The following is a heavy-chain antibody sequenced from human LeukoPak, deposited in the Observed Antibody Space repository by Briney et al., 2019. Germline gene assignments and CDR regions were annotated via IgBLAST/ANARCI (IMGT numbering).Heavy chain of an antibody. Sequence: ASVKVSCKASGGTFSSYAISWVRQAPGQGLEWMGGIIPIFGTANYAQKFQGRVTITADKSTSTAYMELSSLRSEDTAVYYCARGALGIAAAGIDFDYWGQGTLVTVSS. V-gene: IGHV1-69*06. J-gene: IGHJ4*02. CDR3: ARGALGIAAAGIDFDY. CDR2: IIPIFGTA. D-gene: IGHD6-13*01. CDR1: GGTFSSYA.